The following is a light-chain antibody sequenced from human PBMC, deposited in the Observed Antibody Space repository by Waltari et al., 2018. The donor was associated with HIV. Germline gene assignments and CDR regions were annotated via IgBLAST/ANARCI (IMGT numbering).Light chain of an antibody. CDR3: NARDSSGNHEEV. Sequence: SSELTQDPAVSVALGQTVRITCQGDSLRSYYASWYQQKPGQAPVLVIYGKTNRPSGSPDRFSGSRSGNTASLTITGAQAEEEADYYCNARDSSGNHEEVFGGGTKLTVL. CDR1: SLRSYY. J-gene: IGLJ2*01. CDR2: GKT. V-gene: IGLV3-19*01.